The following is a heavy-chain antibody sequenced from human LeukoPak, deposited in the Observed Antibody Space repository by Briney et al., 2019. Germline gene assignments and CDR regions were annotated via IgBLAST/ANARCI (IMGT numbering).Heavy chain of an antibody. Sequence: SVKVSCKASGGTFSSYAISWVRQAPGQGLEWMGGIIPIFGTANYAQKFQGRVTITADKSTSTAYMELSSLRSEDTAVYYCARERSYSGYDWRNWFDPWGQGTLVTVSS. CDR2: IIPIFGTA. CDR1: GGTFSSYA. J-gene: IGHJ5*02. D-gene: IGHD5-12*01. V-gene: IGHV1-69*06. CDR3: ARERSYSGYDWRNWFDP.